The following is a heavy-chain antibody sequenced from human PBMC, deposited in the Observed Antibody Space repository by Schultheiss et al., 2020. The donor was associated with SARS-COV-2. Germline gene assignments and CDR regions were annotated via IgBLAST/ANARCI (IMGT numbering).Heavy chain of an antibody. CDR1: GGSISSGGYY. CDR3: ARMADYGDYWYFDL. CDR2: IYYSGST. V-gene: IGHV4-31*01. Sequence: SETLSLTCTVSGGSISSGGYYWSWIRQHPGKGLEWIGYIYYSGSTYYNPSLKSLVTISVDTSKNQFSLKLSSVTAADTAVYYCARMADYGDYWYFDLWGRGTLVTVS. D-gene: IGHD4-17*01. J-gene: IGHJ2*01.